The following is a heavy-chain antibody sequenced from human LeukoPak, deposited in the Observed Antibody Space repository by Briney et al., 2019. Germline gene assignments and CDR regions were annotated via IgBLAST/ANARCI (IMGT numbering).Heavy chain of an antibody. CDR2: INSDGSST. V-gene: IGHV3-74*01. CDR1: GLTFSSYW. D-gene: IGHD1-26*01. J-gene: IGHJ4*02. CDR3: ARRSSGSPPYYFGY. Sequence: GGSLRLSCAAAGLTFSSYWMHWVRQAPGKGLVWVSRINSDGSSTSYADSVKGRFTISRDNAKNTLYLQMNSLRAEDTAVYYCARRSSGSPPYYFGYWGQGALVTVSS.